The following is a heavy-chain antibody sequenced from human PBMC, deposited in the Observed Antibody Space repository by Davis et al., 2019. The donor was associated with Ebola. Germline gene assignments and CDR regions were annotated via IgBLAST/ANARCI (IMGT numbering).Heavy chain of an antibody. J-gene: IGHJ6*02. CDR3: ARTGYCSSTSCYTPYYYYGMDV. D-gene: IGHD2-2*02. CDR1: GGSISSSSYY. CDR2: IYYSGST. V-gene: IGHV4-39*01. Sequence: MPSETLSLTCTVSGGSISSSSYYWGWIRQPPGKGLEWIGSIYYSGSTYYNPSLKSRVTISVDTSKNQFSLKLSSVTAADTAVYYCARTGYCSSTSCYTPYYYYGMDVWGQGTTVTVSS.